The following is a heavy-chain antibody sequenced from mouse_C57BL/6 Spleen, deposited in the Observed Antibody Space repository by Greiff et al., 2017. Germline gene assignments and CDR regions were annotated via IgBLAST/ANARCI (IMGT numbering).Heavy chain of an antibody. CDR3: ARDGTYYHFDY. CDR1: GFTFSSYA. J-gene: IGHJ2*01. CDR2: ISDGGSYT. D-gene: IGHD1-1*02. Sequence: EVMLVESGGGLVKPGGSLKLSCAASGFTFSSYAMSWVRQTPEKRLEWVATISDGGSYTYYPDNVKGRFTISRDNAKNNLYLQMSHLKSEDTAMYYCARDGTYYHFDYWGQGTTLTVSS. V-gene: IGHV5-4*01.